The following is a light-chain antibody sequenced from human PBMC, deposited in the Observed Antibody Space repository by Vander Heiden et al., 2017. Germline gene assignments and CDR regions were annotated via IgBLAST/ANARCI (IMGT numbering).Light chain of an antibody. CDR3: QQYNSRPLT. Sequence: DIQMTQSPSTLSASVGDRVTITCRASQSIGAWLAWYQQKPGKAPKLLIYKASSLEGGVPSRFSGSGSGTEFTLTISSLQPDDFASYYCQQYNSRPLTFGGGTKVEIK. J-gene: IGKJ4*01. CDR1: QSIGAW. V-gene: IGKV1-5*03. CDR2: KAS.